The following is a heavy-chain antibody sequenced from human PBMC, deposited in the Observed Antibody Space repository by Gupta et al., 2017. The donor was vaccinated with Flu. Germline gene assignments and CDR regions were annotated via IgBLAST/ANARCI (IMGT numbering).Heavy chain of an antibody. V-gene: IGHV3-23*01. J-gene: IGHJ6*02. CDR3: AKGIVAAGSSYYGMDV. CDR1: GFTFSIYA. Sequence: EVQLLESGGGLVQPGGSLRLSCAASGFTFSIYAMSWVRQAPGKGLEWFSTISGSDGSTYYADSVRGRFTISRDSSKNTLYVQMNSLRAEDTAVYYCAKGIVAAGSSYYGMDVWGQGTTVTVSS. D-gene: IGHD6-13*01. CDR2: ISGSDGST.